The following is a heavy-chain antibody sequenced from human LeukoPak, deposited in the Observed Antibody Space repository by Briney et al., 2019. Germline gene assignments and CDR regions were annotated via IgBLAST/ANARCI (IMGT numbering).Heavy chain of an antibody. D-gene: IGHD6-19*01. CDR2: IIPIFGTA. Sequence: ASVKVSCKASGGTFSSYAISWVRQAPGQGLEWMGGIIPIFGTANYAQKFQGRVTITADESTSTAYMELSSLRSEDTAVYYCATSGLIAVAPFDYWGQGTLVTVSS. V-gene: IGHV1-69*13. CDR3: ATSGLIAVAPFDY. CDR1: GGTFSSYA. J-gene: IGHJ4*02.